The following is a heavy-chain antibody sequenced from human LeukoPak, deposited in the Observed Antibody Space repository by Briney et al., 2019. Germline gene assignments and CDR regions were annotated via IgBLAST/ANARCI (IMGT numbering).Heavy chain of an antibody. V-gene: IGHV4-34*01. J-gene: IGHJ4*02. D-gene: IGHD4-17*01. CDR2: INHSGST. Sequence: KSSETLSLTCAVYGGSFSGYYWSWIRQPPGKGLEWIGEINHSGSTNYNPSLKSRVTISVDTSKNQFSLKLSSVTAADTAVYYCARGRSDYGDYGAFFAYWGQGTLVTVSS. CDR1: GGSFSGYY. CDR3: ARGRSDYGDYGAFFAY.